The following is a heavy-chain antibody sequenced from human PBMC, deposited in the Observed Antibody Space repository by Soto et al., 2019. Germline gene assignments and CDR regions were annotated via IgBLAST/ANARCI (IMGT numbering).Heavy chain of an antibody. J-gene: IGHJ3*02. V-gene: IGHV1-18*01. D-gene: IGHD5-12*01. Sequence: ASVKVSCKASGYTFTSYGITWVRQAPGQGLEWMGWISAYNGNTNYAQKLQDRVTMTTDTSTSTAYMELRSLRSDDTAVYYCAKDDERWLQDAFDIWGQGTMVTVSS. CDR1: GYTFTSYG. CDR2: ISAYNGNT. CDR3: AKDDERWLQDAFDI.